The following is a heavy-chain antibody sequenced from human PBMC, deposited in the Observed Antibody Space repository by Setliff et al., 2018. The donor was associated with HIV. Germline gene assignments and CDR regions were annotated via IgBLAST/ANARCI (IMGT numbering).Heavy chain of an antibody. CDR3: ARHSDSSSWPPGGYYHYMDV. V-gene: IGHV4-39*01. CDR2: IYYTGTT. D-gene: IGHD6-13*01. Sequence: SETLSLTCTVSGGSISSSSYYWGWIRQPPGKGLELIGSIYYTGTTYYHPSLGSRVTLSVDMSRNQFSLRLTSVTAADTGVYYCARHSDSSSWPPGGYYHYMDVWGKGTTVTVSS. CDR1: GGSISSSSYY. J-gene: IGHJ6*03.